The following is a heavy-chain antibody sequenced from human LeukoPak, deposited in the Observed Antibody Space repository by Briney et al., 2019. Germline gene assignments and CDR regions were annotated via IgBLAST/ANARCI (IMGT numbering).Heavy chain of an antibody. CDR2: IDPSDSHT. D-gene: IGHD2-2*01. CDR3: ARGGYCSSTSCYSRGWFDP. Sequence: GESLRISCKGSGYSLINYWIIWVRQLPGKGLEWMGKIDPSDSHTNYSPSFQGHVTISVDRSISTAYLQWSSLKASDTAMYYCARGGYCSSTSCYSRGWFDPWGQGTLVTVSS. J-gene: IGHJ5*02. V-gene: IGHV5-10-1*01. CDR1: GYSLINYW.